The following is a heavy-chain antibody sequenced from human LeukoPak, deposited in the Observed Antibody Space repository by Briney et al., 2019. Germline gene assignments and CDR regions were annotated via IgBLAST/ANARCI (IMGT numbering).Heavy chain of an antibody. CDR1: GGSFSGYY. Sequence: SETLSLTCAVYGGSFSGYYWSWIRQPPGKGLEWIGEINHSGSTNYNPSLKSRVTISVDTSKNQFPLKLSSVTAADTAVYYCARARKTPKYYYMDVWGKGTTVTVSS. CDR3: ARARKTPKYYYMDV. CDR2: INHSGST. J-gene: IGHJ6*03. V-gene: IGHV4-34*01.